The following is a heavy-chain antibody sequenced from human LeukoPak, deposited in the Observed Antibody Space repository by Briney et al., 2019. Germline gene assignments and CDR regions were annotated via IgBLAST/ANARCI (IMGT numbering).Heavy chain of an antibody. CDR1: GGSISSYY. CDR2: IYYSGST. D-gene: IGHD3-9*01. V-gene: IGHV4-59*01. Sequence: SETLSLTCTGSGGSISSYYWSWIRQPPGKGLEWIGYIYYSGSTNYNPSLKSRVTISVDTSKNQFSLKLSSVTAADAAVYYCARTRIYDILTGYTLNWFDPWGQGTLVTVSS. J-gene: IGHJ5*02. CDR3: ARTRIYDILTGYTLNWFDP.